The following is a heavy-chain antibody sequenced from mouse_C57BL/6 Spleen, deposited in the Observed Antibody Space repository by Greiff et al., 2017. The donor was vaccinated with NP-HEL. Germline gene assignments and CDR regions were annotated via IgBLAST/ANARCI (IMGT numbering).Heavy chain of an antibody. J-gene: IGHJ4*01. CDR3: ARERGDVGMDY. D-gene: IGHD3-1*01. CDR1: GFTFSSYA. V-gene: IGHV5-4*01. CDR2: ISDGGSYT. Sequence: EVMLVESGGGLVKPGGSLKLSCAASGFTFSSYAMSWVRQTPEKRLEWVATISDGGSYTYYPDNVKGRFTISRDNAKNNLYLQMSHLKSEDTAMYYCARERGDVGMDYWGQGTPVTVSS.